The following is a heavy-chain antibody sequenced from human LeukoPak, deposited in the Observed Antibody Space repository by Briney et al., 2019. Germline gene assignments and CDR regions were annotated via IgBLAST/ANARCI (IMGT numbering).Heavy chain of an antibody. CDR1: GFTFNIYA. V-gene: IGHV3-30*04. CDR2: IYYDGSNK. Sequence: GGSLRLSCAASGFTFNIYAMHWLRQAPGKGLEWVTDIYYDGSNKDYADSVKGRFTNSRDNSKNTLYLQMNSLRAEDTAVYYCARDGVVAATYYYYMDVWGKGTTVTVSS. D-gene: IGHD2-15*01. J-gene: IGHJ6*03. CDR3: ARDGVVAATYYYYMDV.